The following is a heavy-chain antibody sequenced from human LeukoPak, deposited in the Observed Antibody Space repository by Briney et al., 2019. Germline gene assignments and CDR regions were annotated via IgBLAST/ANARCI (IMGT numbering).Heavy chain of an antibody. Sequence: SGGSLRLSCAASGFTFSSYGMHWVRQAPGKGLEWVALISNDGNSKDYADSVKGRFTLSGDNSKTTLYLQMNSLRAEDTAVYYCARDRSGFYSVDYWGQGTLVTVSS. CDR3: ARDRSGFYSVDY. CDR2: ISNDGNSK. V-gene: IGHV3-30*03. CDR1: GFTFSSYG. D-gene: IGHD5-12*01. J-gene: IGHJ4*02.